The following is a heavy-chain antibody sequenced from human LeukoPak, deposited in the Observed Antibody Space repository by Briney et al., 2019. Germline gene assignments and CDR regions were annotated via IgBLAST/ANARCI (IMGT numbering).Heavy chain of an antibody. CDR2: ISDRSDRT. CDR3: AKKNDLGAFHYYYYMDV. Sequence: GGSLRLSCAASGFTFRNYAMNWVRQAPGKGLEWVSGISDRSDRTYYADAVKGRFTISRDNSKNTLYLQMSSLRAEDTAVYYCAKKNDLGAFHYYYYMDVWGKGTTVSVSS. V-gene: IGHV3-23*01. D-gene: IGHD3-16*01. J-gene: IGHJ6*03. CDR1: GFTFRNYA.